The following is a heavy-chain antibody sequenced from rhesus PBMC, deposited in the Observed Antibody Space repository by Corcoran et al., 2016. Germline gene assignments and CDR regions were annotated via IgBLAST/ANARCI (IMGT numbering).Heavy chain of an antibody. CDR1: GFTFDDYV. J-gene: IGHJ2*01. D-gene: IGHD1-44*02. Sequence: EVQLVESGGGVVQPGGSLRLSCAASGFTFDDYVMHWVRPAPGKGLECVSAISGDGGSTGYADSGKGRFTIARDNAKNSLYLQMDRLRAEDTALYYCAKDGGSNSWYFDLWGPGTPITISS. CDR3: AKDGGSNSWYFDL. V-gene: IGHV3-201*01. CDR2: ISGDGGST.